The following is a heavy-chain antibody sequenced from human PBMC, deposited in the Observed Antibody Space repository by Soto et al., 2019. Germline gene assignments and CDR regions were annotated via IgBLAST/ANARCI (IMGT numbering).Heavy chain of an antibody. D-gene: IGHD2-15*01. V-gene: IGHV3-30-3*01. Sequence: QVQLVESGGGVVQPGRSLRLSCAASGFTFSSYAMHWVRQAPGKGLEWVAVISYDGSNKYYADSVKGRFTISRDNSKNTLYLQMTSLRADDTAVYYCARDEYCSGGSCPGWFDYWGQGTLVTVSS. CDR2: ISYDGSNK. CDR3: ARDEYCSGGSCPGWFDY. CDR1: GFTFSSYA. J-gene: IGHJ4*02.